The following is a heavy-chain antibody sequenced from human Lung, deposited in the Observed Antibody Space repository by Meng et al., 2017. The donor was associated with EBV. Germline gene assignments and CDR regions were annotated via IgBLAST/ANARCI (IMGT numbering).Heavy chain of an antibody. J-gene: IGHJ4*02. CDR2: INYSGIT. D-gene: IGHD2-2*01. V-gene: IGHV4-34*01. CDR1: GRSFSSSY. Sequence: QVHLQQWGQGFFKPSETLALTCVASGRSFSSSYWSWIRQPPGKGLEWIGQINYSGITNYNPSLKSRVTISVDTSKNQFSLSLNSVTAADTAVYYCARGGTSSAPFDYWGQGTLVTVSS. CDR3: ARGGTSSAPFDY.